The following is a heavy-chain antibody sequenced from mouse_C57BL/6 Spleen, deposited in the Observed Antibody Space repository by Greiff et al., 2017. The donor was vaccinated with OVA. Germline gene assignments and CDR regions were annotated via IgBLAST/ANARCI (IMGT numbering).Heavy chain of an antibody. Sequence: QVTLKVSGPGILQSSQTLSLTCSFSGFSLSTSGMGVSWIRQPSGKGLEWLAHIYWDDDKRYNPSLKSRLTISKDTSSTQVFLKITSVDTADTATYYGARSRIYDDYEKGYYAMDYWGQGTSVTVSS. CDR2: IYWDDDK. CDR3: ARSRIYDDYEKGYYAMDY. D-gene: IGHD2-4*01. V-gene: IGHV8-12*01. CDR1: GFSLSTSGMG. J-gene: IGHJ4*01.